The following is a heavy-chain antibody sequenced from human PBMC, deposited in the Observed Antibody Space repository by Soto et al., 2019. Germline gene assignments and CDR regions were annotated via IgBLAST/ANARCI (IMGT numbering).Heavy chain of an antibody. D-gene: IGHD3-10*01. CDR3: ARAGLWFGEFSGTYGMDV. CDR2: ISSSSSTI. J-gene: IGHJ6*02. Sequence: GGSLRLSCAASGFTFSSYSTNWVRQAPGKGLEWVSYISSSSSTIYYADSVEGRFTISRDNAKNSLYLQMNSLRDEDTAVYYCARAGLWFGEFSGTYGMDVWGQGTTVTVSS. V-gene: IGHV3-48*02. CDR1: GFTFSSYS.